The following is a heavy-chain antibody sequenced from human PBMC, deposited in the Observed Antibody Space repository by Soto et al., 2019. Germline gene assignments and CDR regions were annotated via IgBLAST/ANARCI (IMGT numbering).Heavy chain of an antibody. CDR1: GFTFSSYG. J-gene: IGHJ6*02. V-gene: IGHV3-33*01. Sequence: LRLSCAASGFTFSSYGMHWVRQAPGKGLEWVAVIWYDGSNKYYADSVKGRFTISRDNSKNTLYLQMNSLRAEDTAVYYCARSTGYCSGGSCTHYYYGMDVWGQGTTVTVSS. CDR3: ARSTGYCSGGSCTHYYYGMDV. CDR2: IWYDGSNK. D-gene: IGHD2-15*01.